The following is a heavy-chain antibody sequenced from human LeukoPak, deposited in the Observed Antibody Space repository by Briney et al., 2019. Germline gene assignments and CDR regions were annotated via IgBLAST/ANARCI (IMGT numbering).Heavy chain of an antibody. D-gene: IGHD6-19*01. CDR1: GGSISSYY. V-gene: IGHV4-59*01. CDR2: IYYSGST. CDR3: ARVITVAYYMDV. Sequence: SETLSLTXTVSGGSISSYYWSWIRQPPGKGLEWIGYIYYSGSTNYSPSFKSRVTISVDTSKNQFSLKLSSVTAADTAVYYCARVITVAYYMDVWGKGTTVTVSS. J-gene: IGHJ6*03.